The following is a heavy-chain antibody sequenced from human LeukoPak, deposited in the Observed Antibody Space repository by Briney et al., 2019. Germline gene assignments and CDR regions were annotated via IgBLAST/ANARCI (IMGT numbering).Heavy chain of an antibody. V-gene: IGHV4-34*01. CDR3: ARGLDLDFDY. J-gene: IGHJ4*02. CDR2: INHSGST. Sequence: SETLSLTCAVYGGSFSGYYWSWIRQPLGKGLEWIGEINHSGSTNYNPSLKSRVTISVDTSKNQFSLKLSSVTAADTAVYYCARGLDLDFDYWGQGTLVTVSS. CDR1: GGSFSGYY. D-gene: IGHD2-2*03.